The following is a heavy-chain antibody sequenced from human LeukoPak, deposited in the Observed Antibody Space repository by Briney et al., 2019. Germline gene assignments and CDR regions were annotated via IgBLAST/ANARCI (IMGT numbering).Heavy chain of an antibody. Sequence: PSETLSLTCTVSGGSISSGGYYWSWIRQYPGKGLEWIGYIYYSGSTYYNPSLKSRVTISVDTSKNQFSLKLSSVTAADTAVYYCARLSSIAVAGPGYWGQGTLVTVSS. CDR3: ARLSSIAVAGPGY. J-gene: IGHJ4*02. V-gene: IGHV4-31*03. CDR1: GGSISSGGYY. CDR2: IYYSGST. D-gene: IGHD6-19*01.